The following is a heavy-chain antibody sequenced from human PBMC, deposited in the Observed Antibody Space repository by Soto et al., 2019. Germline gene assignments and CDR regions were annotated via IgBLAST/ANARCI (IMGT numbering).Heavy chain of an antibody. J-gene: IGHJ4*02. Sequence: PSETLSLTCTVSGGSISSCDYYWSWIRQPPVKGLEWIGYIYYSGSTYYNPSLKSRVTISVDTSKNQFSLKLSSVTAADTAVYYCARAYDEYSSSSDYWGQGTLVTVSS. D-gene: IGHD6-6*01. CDR2: IYYSGST. CDR3: ARAYDEYSSSSDY. V-gene: IGHV4-30-4*01. CDR1: GGSISSCDYY.